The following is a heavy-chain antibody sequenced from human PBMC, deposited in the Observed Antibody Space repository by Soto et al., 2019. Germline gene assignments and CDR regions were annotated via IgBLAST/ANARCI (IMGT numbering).Heavy chain of an antibody. V-gene: IGHV4-59*01. Sequence: SETLSLTCTVSGASISNYYWGWIRQPPGKGLEWIGYIYYSGRTHYNPSLKSRVIISVDTSKNQFSLKLSSLTAADTAVYFCARTKGQWLDYSFDIWGQGTKVTVSS. D-gene: IGHD6-19*01. CDR2: IYYSGRT. CDR3: ARTKGQWLDYSFDI. CDR1: GASISNYY. J-gene: IGHJ3*02.